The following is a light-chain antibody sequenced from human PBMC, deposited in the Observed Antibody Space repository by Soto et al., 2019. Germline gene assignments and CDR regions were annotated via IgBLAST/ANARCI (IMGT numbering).Light chain of an antibody. CDR2: DIS. Sequence: EVVMTQSPATLSVSPGERATLSCRASQTVSRNLAWYQQRPGQAPRLLSYDISNRATGVPARFSGSGSETEFTLTIRSLQSGDFAVYFCRQYNNWPSFGQGTRLVIK. CDR1: QTVSRN. J-gene: IGKJ5*01. CDR3: RQYNNWPS. V-gene: IGKV3-15*01.